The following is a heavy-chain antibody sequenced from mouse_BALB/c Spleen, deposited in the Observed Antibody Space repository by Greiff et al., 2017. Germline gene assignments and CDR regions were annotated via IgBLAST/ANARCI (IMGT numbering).Heavy chain of an antibody. D-gene: IGHD1-1*01. CDR2: IWAGGST. CDR1: GFSLTSYG. Sequence: QVQLKESGPGLVAPSQSLSITCTVSGFSLTSYGVHWVRQPPGKGLEWLGVIWAGGSTNYNSALMSRLSISKDNSKSQVFLKMNSLQTDDTAMYYCARDRDYYGSSYVSYAMDYWGQGTSVTVSS. J-gene: IGHJ4*01. V-gene: IGHV2-9*02. CDR3: ARDRDYYGSSYVSYAMDY.